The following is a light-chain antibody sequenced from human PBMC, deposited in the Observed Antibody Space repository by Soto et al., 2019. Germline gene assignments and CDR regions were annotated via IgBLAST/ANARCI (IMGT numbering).Light chain of an antibody. V-gene: IGLV1-47*02. CDR2: TNN. J-gene: IGLJ3*02. Sequence: QAVVTQPPSASGTPGQRVTISCSGSSSNIGSNYLYWYQQLPGTAPRLLIYTNNQRPSGVPDRFSGSKSGTSASLAISGLRSEDEADYFCAAWDDSLRWVFGGGTKLTVL. CDR3: AAWDDSLRWV. CDR1: SSNIGSNY.